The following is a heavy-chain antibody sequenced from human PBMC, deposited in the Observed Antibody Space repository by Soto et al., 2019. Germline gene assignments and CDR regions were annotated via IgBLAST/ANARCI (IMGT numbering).Heavy chain of an antibody. CDR2: ISSSSSTI. J-gene: IGHJ6*02. CDR3: ARDQRDDYVWGDYYYYGMDV. V-gene: IGHV3-48*02. D-gene: IGHD3-16*01. CDR1: GFTFSSYS. Sequence: GGSLRLSCAASGFTFSSYSMNLVRQAPGKGLEWVSYISSSSSTIYYADSVKGRFTISRDNAKNSLYLQMNSLRDEDTAVYYCARDQRDDYVWGDYYYYGMDVWGQGTTVTVSS.